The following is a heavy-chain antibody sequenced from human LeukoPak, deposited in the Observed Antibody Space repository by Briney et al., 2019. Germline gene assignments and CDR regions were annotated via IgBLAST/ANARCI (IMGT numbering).Heavy chain of an antibody. D-gene: IGHD3-22*01. Sequence: GGSLRLSCAASVFTVSSNYMSSVRQAPRKGLEWVSVIYSGGSTYYADSVKGRFTISRDNSKNTLYLQINSLRAEDTAVYYCARASYYYEFYYYYYYMDVWGKGTTVTISS. CDR2: IYSGGST. J-gene: IGHJ6*03. V-gene: IGHV3-53*01. CDR3: ARASYYYEFYYYYYYMDV. CDR1: VFTVSSNY.